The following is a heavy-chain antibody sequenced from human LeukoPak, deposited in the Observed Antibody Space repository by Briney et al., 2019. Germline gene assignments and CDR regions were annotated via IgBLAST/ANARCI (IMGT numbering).Heavy chain of an antibody. CDR2: ISGSGGST. V-gene: IGHV3-23*01. D-gene: IGHD3-22*01. J-gene: IGHJ4*02. Sequence: PGGSLRLSCAASGFTFSTYAMTWVRQAPGKGLEWVSGISGSGGSTYYADSVKGRFTISRDNSKNTLYLQMNSLRAEDTAVYYCAKSDYDTRPYYLDYWGQGTLVTVSS. CDR3: AKSDYDTRPYYLDY. CDR1: GFTFSTYA.